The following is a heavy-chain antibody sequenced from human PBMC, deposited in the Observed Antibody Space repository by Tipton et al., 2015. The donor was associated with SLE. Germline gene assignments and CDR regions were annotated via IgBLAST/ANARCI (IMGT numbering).Heavy chain of an antibody. Sequence: LRLSCTVSGGSISSSSYYWGWIRQPPGKGLEWLGYISYGNTKYNPSLRSRLTISVDTSKNQFSLRLSSVTAADTAVYFCARSTTTMNLPRFDFWGLGTLVTVSS. J-gene: IGHJ4*02. V-gene: IGHV4-61*05. CDR2: ISYGNT. CDR3: ARSTTTMNLPRFDF. CDR1: GGSISSSSYY. D-gene: IGHD4-17*01.